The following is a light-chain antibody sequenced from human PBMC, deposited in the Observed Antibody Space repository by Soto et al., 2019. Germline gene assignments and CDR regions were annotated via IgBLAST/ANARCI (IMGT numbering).Light chain of an antibody. V-gene: IGKV4-1*01. CDR2: WAS. J-gene: IGKJ1*01. Sequence: MTLSPDPLGVSLGESVTLSCRSSRRDLYNVNNKNYLAWYRQKPGQPPQLLIYWASIRESGVPDRFSGSGSGTDFALTISSLQSEDVAVYYCQQYYTTPWTFGQGTKVDNK. CDR1: RRDLYNVNNKNY. CDR3: QQYYTTPWT.